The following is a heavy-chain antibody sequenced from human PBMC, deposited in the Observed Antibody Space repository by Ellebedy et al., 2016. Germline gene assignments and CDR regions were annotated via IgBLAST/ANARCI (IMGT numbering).Heavy chain of an antibody. CDR1: GFTVSSNY. CDR3: AKGNAVPGPEPLDF. J-gene: IGHJ4*02. Sequence: GESLKISCAVSGFTVSSNYMSWVRQAPGKGLEWVSVLYSGGTIYYADSVKGRFTISRDDFKNTLYLQMNSLTVEDTAVYYCAKGNAVPGPEPLDFWGQGTLVTVSS. D-gene: IGHD6-19*01. CDR2: LYSGGTI. V-gene: IGHV3-66*01.